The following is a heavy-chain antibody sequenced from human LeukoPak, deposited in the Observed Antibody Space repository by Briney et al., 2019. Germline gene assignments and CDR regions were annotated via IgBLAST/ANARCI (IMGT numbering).Heavy chain of an antibody. D-gene: IGHD6-13*01. J-gene: IGHJ3*02. Sequence: KGGESLKISCKGSGYSFTTYWIGWLRQLPGKGLEWMGIIYPGDSDTRYSPSFQGQVTMSVDKSINSAYLQWSSLKASDTAIYYCARHSGYRSSWVPRDASDMWGQGTMVTVSS. CDR2: IYPGDSDT. CDR3: ARHSGYRSSWVPRDASDM. CDR1: GYSFTTYW. V-gene: IGHV5-51*01.